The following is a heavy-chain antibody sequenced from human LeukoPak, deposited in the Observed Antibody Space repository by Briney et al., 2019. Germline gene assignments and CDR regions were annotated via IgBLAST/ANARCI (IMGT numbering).Heavy chain of an antibody. CDR3: ARRGYCSSTSCYEYWFDP. D-gene: IGHD2-2*01. Sequence: PSETLSLTCTVSGGSISSSSYYWGWIRQPPGKGLEWIGIIYYSGSTYHNPSLKSQLTISVDTSKNQFSLKLSSVTATDTAVYYCARRGYCSSTSCYEYWFDPWGQGTLVTVSS. CDR2: IYYSGST. CDR1: GGSISSSSYY. J-gene: IGHJ5*02. V-gene: IGHV4-39*01.